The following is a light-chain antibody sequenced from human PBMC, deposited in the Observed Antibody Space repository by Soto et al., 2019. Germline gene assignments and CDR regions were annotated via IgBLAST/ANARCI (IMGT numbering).Light chain of an antibody. J-gene: IGKJ5*01. CDR3: QEYGSPPIT. CDR1: QSVSSSY. CDR2: GAT. Sequence: IVVTQSPGTLSLSPVERATLSCMASQSVSSSYLAWYQQKPGQAPRLLIYGATSRATGIPDRFSGSGSGTDFTLTISGLEPEDFAVYYCQEYGSPPITFGQGTRLEIK. V-gene: IGKV3-20*01.